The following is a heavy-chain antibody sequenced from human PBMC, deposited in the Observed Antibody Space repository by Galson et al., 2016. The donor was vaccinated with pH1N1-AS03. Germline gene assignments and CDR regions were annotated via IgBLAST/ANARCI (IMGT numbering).Heavy chain of an antibody. CDR1: GYIFTGFY. CDR3: ARDPRGPCTSATCPTTYYFGIDV. J-gene: IGHJ6*02. V-gene: IGHV1-2*04. D-gene: IGHD2-2*01. Sequence: SVKVSCKASGYIFTGFYVHRVRQAPGQGLEWMGWINTDSGVTNYAQKFEAWVTMTRDTSVSTAYMELYGLKSDDTAVYYCARDPRGPCTSATCPTTYYFGIDVWGQGTTVIVSS. CDR2: INTDSGVT.